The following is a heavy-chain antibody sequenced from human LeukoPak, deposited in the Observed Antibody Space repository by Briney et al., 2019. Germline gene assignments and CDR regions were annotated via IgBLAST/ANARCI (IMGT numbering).Heavy chain of an antibody. Sequence: PPGESLRLSCATSGFTFSRSDMHWVRQVPGKGLEWVSTIRTAGDAFFPDSVRGRFTVSRENGKNSVYLQMHSLRAGDTAVYYCARGSDIENYYFDDWGQGTLVTVSS. D-gene: IGHD2-15*01. V-gene: IGHV3-13*01. J-gene: IGHJ4*02. CDR2: IRTAGDA. CDR1: GFTFSRSD. CDR3: ARGSDIENYYFDD.